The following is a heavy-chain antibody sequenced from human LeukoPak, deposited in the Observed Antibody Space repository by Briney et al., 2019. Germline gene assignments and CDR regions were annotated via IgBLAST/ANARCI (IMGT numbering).Heavy chain of an antibody. J-gene: IGHJ3*02. CDR2: INTNTGNP. Sequence: ASVKVSCKASGYTFTDYIINWVRQAPGQGLEWMGWINTNTGNPTYAQGFTGRFVFSLDTSVSTAYLQISSLKAEDTAVYYCASVVGATTGDAFDIWGQGTMVTVSS. V-gene: IGHV7-4-1*02. CDR1: GYTFTDYI. D-gene: IGHD1-26*01. CDR3: ASVVGATTGDAFDI.